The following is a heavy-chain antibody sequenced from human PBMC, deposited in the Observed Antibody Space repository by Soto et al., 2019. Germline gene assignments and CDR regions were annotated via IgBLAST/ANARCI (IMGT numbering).Heavy chain of an antibody. D-gene: IGHD3-3*01. Sequence: GGSLRLSCAASGFTFSSYGMHWVRQAPGKGLEWVAVISSDGSNKYYADSVKGRFTISRDNSKNTLYLQMNSLRAEDTAVYYCAKIWRDFYHAFDIWGRGTMVTVSS. J-gene: IGHJ3*02. CDR3: AKIWRDFYHAFDI. CDR2: ISSDGSNK. V-gene: IGHV3-30*18. CDR1: GFTFSSYG.